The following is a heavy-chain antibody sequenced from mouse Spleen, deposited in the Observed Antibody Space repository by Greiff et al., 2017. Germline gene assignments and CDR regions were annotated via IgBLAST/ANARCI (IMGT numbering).Heavy chain of an antibody. V-gene: IGHV1-7*01. CDR3: AISAGGYYFDF. J-gene: IGHJ2*01. CDR2: INPSSGYT. Sequence: QVQLQQSGAELVKPGASVKLSCKASGYTFTSYWMHWVHQRPGQGLEWIGYINPSSGYTKYNQKFKDMATLTADKASSTAYMQLSSLAYEGAAGYYLAISAGGYYFDFWGQGTTLTVSS. CDR1: GYTFTSYW.